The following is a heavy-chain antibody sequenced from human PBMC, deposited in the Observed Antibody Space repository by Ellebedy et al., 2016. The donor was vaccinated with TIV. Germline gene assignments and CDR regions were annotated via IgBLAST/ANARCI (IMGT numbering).Heavy chain of an antibody. D-gene: IGHD6-13*01. CDR1: GFPFSTYP. CDR3: VKVPAWYSSSWYFAE. Sequence: GESLKISCAASGFPFSTYPMNWVRQAPGKGLEWVSIISANGGTTYYADSVNGRFTISRDNPRCMMYLQMNSLRTEDTAVYYCVKVPAWYSSSWYFAEWGQGTLVTVSS. CDR2: ISANGGTT. V-gene: IGHV3-23*01. J-gene: IGHJ4*02.